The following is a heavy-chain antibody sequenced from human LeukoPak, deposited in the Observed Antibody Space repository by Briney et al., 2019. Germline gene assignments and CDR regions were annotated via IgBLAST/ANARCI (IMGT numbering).Heavy chain of an antibody. D-gene: IGHD3-3*01. CDR3: ARDKWVITIFGVVKSPSDAFDI. V-gene: IGHV3-48*01. CDR2: ISSSSSTI. CDR1: GFTFSSYS. J-gene: IGHJ3*02. Sequence: GGSLRLSCAASGFTFSSYSMNWVRQAPGKGLEWVSYISSSSSTIYYADSVKGRFTISRDNAKNSLYLQMNSLRAEDTAVYYCARDKWVITIFGVVKSPSDAFDIWGQGTMVTVSS.